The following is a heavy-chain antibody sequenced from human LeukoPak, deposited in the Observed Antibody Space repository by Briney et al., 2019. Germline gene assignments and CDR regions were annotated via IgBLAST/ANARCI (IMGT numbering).Heavy chain of an antibody. V-gene: IGHV1-46*01. Sequence: ASVKVSCKASGYTFTSYYMHWVRQAPGQGLEWMGIINPSGGSTSYAQKFQGRVTMTRDTSISTAYMELSRLRSDDTAVYYCANPTPHSLRGDLDIWGQGTMVTVSS. CDR2: INPSGGST. CDR3: ANPTPHSLRGDLDI. D-gene: IGHD3-10*01. J-gene: IGHJ3*02. CDR1: GYTFTSYY.